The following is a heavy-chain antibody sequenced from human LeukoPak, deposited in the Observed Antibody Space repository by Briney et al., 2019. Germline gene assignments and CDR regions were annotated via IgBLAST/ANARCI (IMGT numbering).Heavy chain of an antibody. CDR1: GYTFTSYY. CDR2: INPSGGST. CDR3: ARSRSSGGRGVGYYYMDV. D-gene: IGHD2-15*01. J-gene: IGHJ6*03. V-gene: IGHV1-46*01. Sequence: ASVKVSCKASGYTFTSYYMHWVRQAPGQGLEWMGIINPSGGSTSYAQKFQGRVTMTRDMSTSTVYMELSSLRSEDTAVYYCARSRSSGGRGVGYYYMDVWGKGTTVTVSS.